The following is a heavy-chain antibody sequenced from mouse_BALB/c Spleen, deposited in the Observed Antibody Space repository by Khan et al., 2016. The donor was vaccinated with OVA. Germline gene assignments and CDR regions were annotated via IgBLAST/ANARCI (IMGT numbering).Heavy chain of an antibody. J-gene: IGHJ3*01. D-gene: IGHD1-1*01. Sequence: VQLQESGAELAKPGASVKMSCKASGYTFTKYWMHWVKQRPGQGLEWIGYINPSTGYTEYNQKFKDKATLTADKSSRTAYMQLSSLTSEDSAVDYCVNHGSSSAWFTYWGQGTLVTVSA. CDR2: INPSTGYT. V-gene: IGHV1-7*01. CDR3: VNHGSSSAWFTY. CDR1: GYTFTKYW.